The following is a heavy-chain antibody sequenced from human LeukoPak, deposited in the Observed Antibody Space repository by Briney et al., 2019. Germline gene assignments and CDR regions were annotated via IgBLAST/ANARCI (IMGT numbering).Heavy chain of an antibody. CDR2: IIPIFGTA. CDR1: GFTFSSYA. V-gene: IGHV1-69*06. J-gene: IGHJ6*03. CDR3: ARGEGTALFPYYYYYYMDV. Sequence: GGSLRLSCAASGFTFSSYAISWVRQAPGQGLEWMGGIIPIFGTANYAQKFQGRVTITANKSTSTAYMELSSLRSEDTAVYYCARGEGTALFPYYYYYYMDVWGKGTTVTVSS. D-gene: IGHD2-21*01.